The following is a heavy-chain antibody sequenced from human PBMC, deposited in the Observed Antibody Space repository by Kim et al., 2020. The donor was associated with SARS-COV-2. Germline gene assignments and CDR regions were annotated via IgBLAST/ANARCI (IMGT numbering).Heavy chain of an antibody. D-gene: IGHD4-17*01. Sequence: NPSLKSRVTISVDTSKNQFSLKLSSVTAADTAVYYCARISTVITPHFDYWGQGTLVTVSS. J-gene: IGHJ4*02. CDR3: ARISTVITPHFDY. V-gene: IGHV4-59*01.